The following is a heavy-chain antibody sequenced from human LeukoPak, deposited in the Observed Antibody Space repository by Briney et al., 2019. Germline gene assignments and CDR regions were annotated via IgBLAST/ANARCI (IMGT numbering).Heavy chain of an antibody. CDR3: RWYQLLYGTGGDYFDY. D-gene: IGHD2-2*02. J-gene: IGHJ4*02. Sequence: GASVKVSFKASGGTFSSYAISWVRQDPAQGLEWMGGIIPIFSTANYAQKFQGRVTITADESTSTAYMELSSLGSEDTAVYYCRWYQLLYGTGGDYFDYWGQGTLVTVSS. V-gene: IGHV1-69*13. CDR1: GGTFSSYA. CDR2: IIPIFSTA.